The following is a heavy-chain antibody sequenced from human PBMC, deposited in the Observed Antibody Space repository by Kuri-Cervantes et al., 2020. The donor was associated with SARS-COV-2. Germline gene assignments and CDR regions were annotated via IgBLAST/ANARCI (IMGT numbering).Heavy chain of an antibody. CDR3: ARGGGSTSQNYYYYMDV. Sequence: LSLTCATSGFSFSTYTMTWVRQVPGKALKWASSINGESDSIDYADSMKGRFTISRDNAKNSLYLQMNSLRAEDTALYYCARGGGSTSQNYYYYMDVWGKGTTVTVSS. CDR2: INGESDSI. V-gene: IGHV3-21*04. CDR1: GFSFSTYT. D-gene: IGHD2-2*01. J-gene: IGHJ6*03.